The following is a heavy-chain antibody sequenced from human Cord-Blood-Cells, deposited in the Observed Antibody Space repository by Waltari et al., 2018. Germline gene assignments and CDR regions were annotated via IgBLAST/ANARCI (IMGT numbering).Heavy chain of an antibody. CDR1: GGSLRSSRYY. CDR3: ASIAVAGLLFDY. J-gene: IGHJ4*02. Sequence: QLQLQESGPGLVKPSETLSLTCTVSGGSLRSSRYYWGWIRQPPGTGLEGIGSIYYSGSTYDNPPLKSRVTISVDTSKNQFSLKLSSVTAADTTVYYCASIAVAGLLFDYWGQGTLVTVSS. V-gene: IGHV4-39*01. CDR2: IYYSGST. D-gene: IGHD6-19*01.